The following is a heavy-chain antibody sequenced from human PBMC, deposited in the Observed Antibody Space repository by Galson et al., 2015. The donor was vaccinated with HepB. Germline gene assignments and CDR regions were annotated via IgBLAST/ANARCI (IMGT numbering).Heavy chain of an antibody. CDR3: AREVDGNSFDY. D-gene: IGHD1-7*01. Sequence: SLRLSCAASGFTFSNYVMHWVRQAPGKGLEWVACISYDGSNKNYADSVKGRFTISRDNSKSTLHLEMSSLKTEDMAVYYCAREVDGNSFDYWGQGTLVTVSS. CDR2: ISYDGSNK. V-gene: IGHV3-30-3*01. CDR1: GFTFSNYV. J-gene: IGHJ4*02.